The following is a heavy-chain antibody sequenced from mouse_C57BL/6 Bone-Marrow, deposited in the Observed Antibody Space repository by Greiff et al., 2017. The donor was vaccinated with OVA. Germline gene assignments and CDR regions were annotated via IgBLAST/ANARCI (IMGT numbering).Heavy chain of an antibody. CDR1: GFTFSSYG. CDR3: ARHRAAQAPMDY. CDR2: ISSGGSYT. Sequence: EVKVVESGGDLVKPGGSLKLSCAASGFTFSSYGMSWVRQTPDKRLEWVATISSGGSYTYYPDSVKGRFTISRDNAKNTLYLQMSSLKSEDTAMYYCARHRAAQAPMDYWGQGTSVTVSS. J-gene: IGHJ4*01. D-gene: IGHD3-2*02. V-gene: IGHV5-6*01.